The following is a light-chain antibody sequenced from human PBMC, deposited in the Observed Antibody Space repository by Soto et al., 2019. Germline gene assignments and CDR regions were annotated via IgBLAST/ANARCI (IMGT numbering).Light chain of an antibody. Sequence: DIQVTQSPSSLSASVGDRVTITCRKSQTINTYVNWYQQQPGKAPKLLIFAASTLHSGVPSRFSGSGSGTAFTLTITSLQPEDFATYYCQQGYSAPFTFGPGTQLEV. CDR1: QTINTY. CDR3: QQGYSAPFT. J-gene: IGKJ2*01. CDR2: AAS. V-gene: IGKV1-39*01.